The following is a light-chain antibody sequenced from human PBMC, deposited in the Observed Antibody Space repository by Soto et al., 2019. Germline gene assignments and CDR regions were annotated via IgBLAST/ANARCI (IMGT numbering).Light chain of an antibody. CDR2: SNN. CDR1: SSNIGSNT. Sequence: QSVLAQPPSASVTPGQRVTISCPGSSSNIGSNTVNWYQQLPGTAPKLLIYSNNQRPSGVPDRFSGSKSGTSASLAISGLQSEDEADYYCAAWDDSLNGPVFGTGTKVTVL. V-gene: IGLV1-44*01. J-gene: IGLJ1*01. CDR3: AAWDDSLNGPV.